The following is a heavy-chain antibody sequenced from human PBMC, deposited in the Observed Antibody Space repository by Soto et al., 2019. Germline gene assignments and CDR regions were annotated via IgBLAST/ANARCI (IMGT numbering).Heavy chain of an antibody. CDR1: GYTFTSYD. D-gene: IGHD1-7*01. Sequence: ASLKVSCKASGYTFTSYDINWVRQATGQGLEWMGWMNPNSGNTGYAQKFQGRVTMTRNTSISTAYMELSSLRSEDTAVYYCARGRKVTGTTRYYYGMDVWGQGTTVTVSS. V-gene: IGHV1-8*01. J-gene: IGHJ6*02. CDR3: ARGRKVTGTTRYYYGMDV. CDR2: MNPNSGNT.